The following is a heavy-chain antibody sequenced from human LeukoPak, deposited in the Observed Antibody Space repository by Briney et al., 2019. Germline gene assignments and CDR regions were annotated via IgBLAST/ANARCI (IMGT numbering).Heavy chain of an antibody. D-gene: IGHD1-26*01. V-gene: IGHV1-24*01. CDR1: GYTLTELS. CDR3: ARVDYSGSYADY. J-gene: IGHJ4*02. Sequence: ASVTVSCTVSGYTLTELSMHWVRQAPGKGLEWMGGFDPEDGETIYAQKFQGRVTMTRNTSISTAYMELSSLRSEDTAVYYCARVDYSGSYADYWGQGTLVTVSS. CDR2: FDPEDGET.